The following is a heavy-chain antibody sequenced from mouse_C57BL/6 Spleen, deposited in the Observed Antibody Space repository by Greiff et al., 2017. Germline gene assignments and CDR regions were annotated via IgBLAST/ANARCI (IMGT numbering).Heavy chain of an antibody. CDR2: IWRGGST. CDR1: GFSLTSYG. D-gene: IGHD2-5*01. V-gene: IGHV2-4*01. Sequence: VQLQQSGPGLVQPSQSLSITCTVSGFSLTSYGVHWVRQPPGKGLEWLGVIWRGGSTDYNDAFIYRLSISENNTKSQVFFKMNSQQADDTAKYYCAKNSDYYSNYDAMDYWGQGTSVTVSS. CDR3: AKNSDYYSNYDAMDY. J-gene: IGHJ4*01.